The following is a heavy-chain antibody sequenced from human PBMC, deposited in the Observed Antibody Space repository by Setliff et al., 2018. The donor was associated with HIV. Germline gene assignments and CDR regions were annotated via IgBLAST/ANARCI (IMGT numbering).Heavy chain of an antibody. CDR3: ARSFSGRYFWSGYYTGPDPKGENAFDI. D-gene: IGHD3-3*01. CDR2: IYSSGST. CDR1: GGSISNSNYF. J-gene: IGHJ3*02. Sequence: SLTCTVSGGSISNSNYFWGWIRQPPGKGLEWIGRIYSSGSTYYQPSLQGRVSMSIDSSKNHFSLNLRYVTAADTAVYYCARSFSGRYFWSGYYTGPDPKGENAFDIWGQGTMVTVSS. V-gene: IGHV4-39*02.